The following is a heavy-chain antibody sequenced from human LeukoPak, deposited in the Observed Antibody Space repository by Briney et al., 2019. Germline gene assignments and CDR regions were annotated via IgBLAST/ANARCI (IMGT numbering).Heavy chain of an antibody. D-gene: IGHD3-16*01. CDR3: ARVLGYDWYYFDY. Sequence: ASVKVSCKASGYTFTSYGISWVRQAPGQGLEWMGWISAYNGNTNYAQKFQGRVTITADESTSTAYMELSSLRSEDTAVYYCARVLGYDWYYFDYWGQGTLVTVSS. CDR2: ISAYNGNT. V-gene: IGHV1-18*01. J-gene: IGHJ4*02. CDR1: GYTFTSYG.